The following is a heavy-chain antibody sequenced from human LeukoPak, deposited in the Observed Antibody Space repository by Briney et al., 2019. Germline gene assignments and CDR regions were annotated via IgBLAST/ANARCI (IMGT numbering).Heavy chain of an antibody. V-gene: IGHV4-39*01. Sequence: PSETLSLTCTVSGGSISSSSYYWGWIRQPPGKGLEWIGSIYYSGSTYYNPSLKSRVTISVDTSKNQFSLKLSSVTAADTAVYYCARFNNWKIDYWGQGTLVTVSS. J-gene: IGHJ4*02. D-gene: IGHD1-20*01. CDR1: GGSISSSSYY. CDR3: ARFNNWKIDY. CDR2: IYYSGST.